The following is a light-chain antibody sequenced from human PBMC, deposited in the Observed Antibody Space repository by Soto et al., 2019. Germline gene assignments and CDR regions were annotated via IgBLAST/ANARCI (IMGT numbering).Light chain of an antibody. Sequence: QSALTQPASVSGSPGQSITISCTGTSRDVGGYDYVSWYQQHPGKAPKLMIYDVSNRPSGVSNRFSGSKSGNTASLTISGLQAEDEADYFCSSYATRSTSVVFGGGTKLTVL. CDR2: DVS. V-gene: IGLV2-14*03. CDR1: SRDVGGYDY. CDR3: SSYATRSTSVV. J-gene: IGLJ2*01.